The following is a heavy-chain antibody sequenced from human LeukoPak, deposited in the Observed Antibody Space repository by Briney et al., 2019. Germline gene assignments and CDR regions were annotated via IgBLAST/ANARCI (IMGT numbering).Heavy chain of an antibody. CDR1: GGSISSYY. J-gene: IGHJ4*02. CDR2: IYYSGST. D-gene: IGHD6-19*01. V-gene: IGHV4-59*01. CDR3: ARDRSSGWLHP. Sequence: SETLSLTCTVSGGSISSYYWSWIRQPPGKGLEWIGYIYYSGSTNYNPSLKSRVTISADTSKNQFSLKLSSVTAADTAVYYCARDRSSGWLHPWGQGTLVTVSS.